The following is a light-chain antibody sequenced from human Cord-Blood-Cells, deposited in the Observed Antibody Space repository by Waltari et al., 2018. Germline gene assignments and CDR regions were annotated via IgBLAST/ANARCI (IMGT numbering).Light chain of an antibody. Sequence: EIVLTQTPGPLSLSPGERDTLSCRANQSVSSSYLAWYQQKPGQAPRLLIYGASSRAPGIPDRFSGSGSGTDFTLTISSLEPEDFAVYYCQQYGSSPLTFGGGTKVEIK. CDR2: GAS. CDR3: QQYGSSPLT. V-gene: IGKV3-20*01. CDR1: QSVSSSY. J-gene: IGKJ4*01.